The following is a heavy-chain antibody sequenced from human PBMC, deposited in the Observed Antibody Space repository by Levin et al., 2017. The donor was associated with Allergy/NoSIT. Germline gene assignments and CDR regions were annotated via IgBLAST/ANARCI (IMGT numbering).Heavy chain of an antibody. D-gene: IGHD1-26*01. Sequence: PMASVKVSCKASGYTFTGYYMHWVRQAPGQGLEWMGWINPNSGGTNYAQKFQGRVTMTRDTSISTAYMELSRLRSDDTAVYYCARVGGRVVGATLLGYWGQGTLVTVSS. J-gene: IGHJ4*02. V-gene: IGHV1-2*02. CDR2: INPNSGGT. CDR3: ARVGGRVVGATLLGY. CDR1: GYTFTGYY.